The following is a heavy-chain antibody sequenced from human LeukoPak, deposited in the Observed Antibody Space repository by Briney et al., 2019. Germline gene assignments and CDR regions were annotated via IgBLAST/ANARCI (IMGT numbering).Heavy chain of an antibody. J-gene: IGHJ4*02. CDR1: GFTFSSYW. Sequence: GGSLRLSCAASGFTFSSYWMHWVRQAPGKGLVWVSRINSDGSSTSYADSVKGRFTISRDNAKNTLYLQMNSLRAEDTAVYYCARGPSDYVWGSYPRAWGQGNLVTVSS. D-gene: IGHD3-16*01. V-gene: IGHV3-74*01. CDR2: INSDGSST. CDR3: ARGPSDYVWGSYPRA.